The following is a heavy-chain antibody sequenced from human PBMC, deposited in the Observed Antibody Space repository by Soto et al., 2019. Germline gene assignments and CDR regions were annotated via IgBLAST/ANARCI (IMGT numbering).Heavy chain of an antibody. CDR1: GFTFSSYS. Sequence: PGGSLRLSCAASGFTFSSYSMNWVRQAPGKGLEWVSSISSSSSYIYYADSVKGRFTISRDNAKNSLYLQMNSLRAEDTAVYYCARGSPFYYDSSGSHFDYWGQGTLVTVSS. CDR3: ARGSPFYYDSSGSHFDY. V-gene: IGHV3-21*01. CDR2: ISSSSSYI. J-gene: IGHJ4*02. D-gene: IGHD3-22*01.